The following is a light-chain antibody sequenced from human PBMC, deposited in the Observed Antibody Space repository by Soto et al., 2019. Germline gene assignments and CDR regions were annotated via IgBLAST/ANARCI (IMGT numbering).Light chain of an antibody. CDR1: QSVSTNS. CDR3: LQYGNSPYT. Sequence: EIVLTQSPGTLSLSPGEGATLSCRASQSVSTNSLAWYQQKPGQAPRLLIYGASNRASGIPDRVSASGSAADFTLTISSREPEDFAMYYCLQYGNSPYTFGQGTKLAIK. CDR2: GAS. J-gene: IGKJ2*01. V-gene: IGKV3-20*01.